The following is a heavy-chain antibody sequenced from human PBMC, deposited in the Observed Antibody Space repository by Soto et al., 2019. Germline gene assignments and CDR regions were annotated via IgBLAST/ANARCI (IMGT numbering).Heavy chain of an antibody. CDR1: GGSFNSYY. V-gene: IGHV4-34*02. Sequence: QVQLQQWGAGLLKPSETLSLTCAVDGGSFNSYYWSWIRQPPGKGLEWIAEINHRGSSNRNPALESRITIXVDTSKNQFSLELNSVTAADTAVYYCARAGFSNGFYGTFDYWGQGTLVTVSS. CDR3: ARAGFSNGFYGTFDY. D-gene: IGHD6-19*01. J-gene: IGHJ4*02. CDR2: INHRGSS.